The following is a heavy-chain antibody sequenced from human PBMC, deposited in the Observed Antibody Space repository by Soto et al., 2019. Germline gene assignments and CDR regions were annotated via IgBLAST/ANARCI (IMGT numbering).Heavy chain of an antibody. CDR1: GYTFTSYG. J-gene: IGHJ6*02. CDR3: ARETRTEGYYYGMDV. V-gene: IGHV1-18*01. D-gene: IGHD2-8*02. CDR2: ISAYNGNT. Sequence: GASVKVSCKASGYTFTSYGISWVRQAPGQGLEWMGWISAYNGNTNYAQKLQGRVTMTTDTSTSTAYMELRSLRSDDTAVYYCARETRTEGYYYGMDVWGQGTTVTAP.